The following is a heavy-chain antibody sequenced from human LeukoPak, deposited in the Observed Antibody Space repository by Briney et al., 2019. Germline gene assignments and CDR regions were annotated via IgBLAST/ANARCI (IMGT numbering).Heavy chain of an antibody. CDR1: GFTFSSYA. J-gene: IGHJ6*03. Sequence: PGGSLRLSCAASGFTFSSYAMHWVRQAPGKGLEWVAVISYDGSNKYYADYVKGRFTISRDNSKKTLYLQMNSLRAEDTAVYYCARGDYYYYYMDVWGKGTTVTVSS. CDR3: ARGDYYYYYMDV. CDR2: ISYDGSNK. V-gene: IGHV3-30*01.